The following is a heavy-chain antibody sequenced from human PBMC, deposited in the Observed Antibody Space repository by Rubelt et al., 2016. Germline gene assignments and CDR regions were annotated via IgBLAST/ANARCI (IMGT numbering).Heavy chain of an antibody. CDR1: GYTFTSYG. V-gene: IGHV1-18*01. J-gene: IGHJ4*02. CDR3: ARDLGSSWYYLNY. D-gene: IGHD6-13*01. CDR2: ISAYNGNT. Sequence: QVQLVQSGAEVKKPGASVKVSCKASGYTFTSYGISWVRQAPGQGLEWMGWISAYNGNTNFGQRGQGRRTMTTDTSTRTAYMELRSLGADDTAVYYCARDLGSSWYYLNYWGQGTLVTVSS.